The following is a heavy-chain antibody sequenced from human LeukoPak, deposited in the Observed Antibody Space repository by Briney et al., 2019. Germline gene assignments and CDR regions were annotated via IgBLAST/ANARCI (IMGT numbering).Heavy chain of an antibody. CDR3: TRYCSSNGCYKPP. Sequence: GGSLRLSCAASGFTFSSYAMHWVRQAPGKGPEWVTVIARDGKDKHHADSVKGRFTISRDDSKNTLYLEMNSLKTEDTAVYYCTRYCSSNGCYKPPWGQGTLVTVSS. V-gene: IGHV3-30*04. CDR1: GFTFSSYA. CDR2: IARDGKDK. J-gene: IGHJ5*02. D-gene: IGHD2-2*02.